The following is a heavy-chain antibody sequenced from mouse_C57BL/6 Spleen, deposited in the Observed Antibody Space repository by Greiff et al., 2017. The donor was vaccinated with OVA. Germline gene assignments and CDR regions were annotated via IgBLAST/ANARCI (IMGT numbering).Heavy chain of an antibody. D-gene: IGHD1-1*01. CDR3: ARSGYYGSRGYFDY. J-gene: IGHJ2*01. CDR1: GYTFTSYW. CDR2: IDPSDSYT. Sequence: QVQLKQPGAELVKPGASVKLSCKASGYTFTSYWMQWVKQRPGQGLEWIGEIDPSDSYTNYNQKFKGKATLTVDTSSSTAYMQLSSLTSEDSAVYYCARSGYYGSRGYFDYWGQGTTLTVSS. V-gene: IGHV1-50*01.